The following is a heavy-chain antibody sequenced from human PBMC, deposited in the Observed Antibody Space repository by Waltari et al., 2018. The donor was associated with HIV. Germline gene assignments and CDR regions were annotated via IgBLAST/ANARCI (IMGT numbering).Heavy chain of an antibody. CDR2: IPYDGTDE. D-gene: IGHD6-13*01. J-gene: IGHJ1*01. Sequence: VCLLESGGGVIQPGGSLRLSCPSSGFSFGPVGLHLVRQAPGRWLEWLAFIPYDGTDEYYLESVKARFTISRDNSKNTLFLQMSGLRTDDTAFYFCAKDLKARGIDPSLLDTWGQGTLVTVSS. CDR1: GFSFGPVG. V-gene: IGHV3-30*02. CDR3: AKDLKARGIDPSLLDT.